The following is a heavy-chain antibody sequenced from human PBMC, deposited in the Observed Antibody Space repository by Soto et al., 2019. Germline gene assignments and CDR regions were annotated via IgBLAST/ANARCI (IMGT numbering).Heavy chain of an antibody. Sequence: QVQLQESGPGLVTPSETLSLTCTVSGGSISSYYLSWIRQPPGMGLEWIGYIFYGGTTRYNPSLKRRLTISVDTSKNQFSLKLRSVTAADTAVYYCVRHGGYCTGGSCERGWFDPWGQGAQVTVSS. J-gene: IGHJ5*02. V-gene: IGHV4-59*08. CDR3: VRHGGYCTGGSCERGWFDP. CDR1: GGSISSYY. D-gene: IGHD2-15*01. CDR2: IFYGGTT.